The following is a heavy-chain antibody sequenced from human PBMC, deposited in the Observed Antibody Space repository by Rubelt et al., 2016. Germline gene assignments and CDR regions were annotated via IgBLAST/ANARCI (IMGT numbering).Heavy chain of an antibody. CDR1: GFTFSSYA. V-gene: IGHV3-30*04. D-gene: IGHD3-16*02. Sequence: GRSLRLSCAASGFTFSSYAMHWVRQAPGKGLEWVAVISYDGSNKYYADSVKGRFTISRDNSKNTLYLQMNSLRAEDTAVYYCARDVEDYVWGSYRYLYWGQGTLVTVSS. CDR2: ISYDGSNK. J-gene: IGHJ4*02. CDR3: ARDVEDYVWGSYRYLY.